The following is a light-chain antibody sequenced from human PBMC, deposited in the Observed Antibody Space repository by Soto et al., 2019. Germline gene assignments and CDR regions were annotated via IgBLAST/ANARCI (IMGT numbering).Light chain of an antibody. CDR2: DVS. CDR1: SSDVGGYNY. Sequence: QYALTQPASVSGSPGQSITISCTGTSSDVGGYNYVSWYQQHPGKAPKLMIYDVSNRPSGVSNLFSGSKSGNTASLTISGLQAEDEADYYCSSYTSSSTLLYVFGTGTKLTVL. CDR3: SSYTSSSTLLYV. V-gene: IGLV2-14*01. J-gene: IGLJ1*01.